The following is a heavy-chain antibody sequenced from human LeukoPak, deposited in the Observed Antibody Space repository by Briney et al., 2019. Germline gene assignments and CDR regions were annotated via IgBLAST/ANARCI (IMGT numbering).Heavy chain of an antibody. CDR2: ISGNGNST. V-gene: IGHV3-23*01. D-gene: IGHD3-10*01. CDR1: GFTFNSYA. CDR3: ARDLVAVRGALDY. J-gene: IGHJ4*02. Sequence: GGSLRLSCAASGFTFNSYAMSWVRQAPGKGLEWVSAISGNGNSTYYADSVKGQFTISRDNSKNTLYLQMNSLRAEDTAVYYCARDLVAVRGALDYWGQGTPVIVSS.